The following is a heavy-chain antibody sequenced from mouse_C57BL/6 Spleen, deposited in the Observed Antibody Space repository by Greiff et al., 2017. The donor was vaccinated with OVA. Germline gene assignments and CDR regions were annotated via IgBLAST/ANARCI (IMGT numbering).Heavy chain of an antibody. V-gene: IGHV7-3*01. D-gene: IGHD2-3*01. J-gene: IGHJ1*03. CDR1: GFTFTDYY. Sequence: DVMLVESGGGLVQPGGSLSLSCAASGFTFTDYYMSWVRQPPGKALEWLGFIRNKANGYTTEYSASVKGRFTISRDNSQSILYLQMNALKAEDSATYYCARLCYYSHWYFDVWGTGTTVTVSS. CDR2: IRNKANGYTT. CDR3: ARLCYYSHWYFDV.